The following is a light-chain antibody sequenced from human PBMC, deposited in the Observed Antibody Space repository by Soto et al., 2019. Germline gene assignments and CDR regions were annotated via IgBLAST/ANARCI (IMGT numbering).Light chain of an antibody. CDR3: QESYSAPQFT. CDR1: QSIRSY. J-gene: IGKJ4*01. V-gene: IGKV1-39*01. Sequence: DIQMTQSPSSLSTSLGDRVTITCRASQSIRSYLNWYQQKPGKAPKLLIYGASSLQSGVPSRFSGSGSGTDFTLTISSLQREDFATYYCQESYSAPQFTFGGGTKVEIK. CDR2: GAS.